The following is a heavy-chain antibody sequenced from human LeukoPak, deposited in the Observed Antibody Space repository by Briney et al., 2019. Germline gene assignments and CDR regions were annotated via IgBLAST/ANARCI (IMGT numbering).Heavy chain of an antibody. D-gene: IGHD6-19*01. Sequence: GGSLRLSCAASGFTFSSYAMSWVRQAPGKGLEWVSAISGSGGCTYYADSVKGRFTISRDNSKNTLYLQMNSLGAEDTAVYYCAKRAGFSSGWYEGDAFDIWGQGTMVTVSS. CDR2: ISGSGGCT. CDR1: GFTFSSYA. CDR3: AKRAGFSSGWYEGDAFDI. J-gene: IGHJ3*02. V-gene: IGHV3-23*01.